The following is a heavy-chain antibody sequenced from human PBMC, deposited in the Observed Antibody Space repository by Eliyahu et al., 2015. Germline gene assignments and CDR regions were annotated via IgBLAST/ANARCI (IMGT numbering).Heavy chain of an antibody. CDR1: GYTFTSYA. J-gene: IGHJ4*02. CDR2: INAGNGNT. CDR3: ARGPSLPAAIPY. D-gene: IGHD2-2*02. Sequence: QVQLVQSGAEVKKPGASVKVSCKASGYTFTSYAMHWVRQAPGQRLEWMGWINAGNGNTKYSQKFQGRVTITRDTSASTAYMELSSLRSEDTAVYYCARGPSLPAAIPYWGQGTLVTVSS. V-gene: IGHV1-3*01.